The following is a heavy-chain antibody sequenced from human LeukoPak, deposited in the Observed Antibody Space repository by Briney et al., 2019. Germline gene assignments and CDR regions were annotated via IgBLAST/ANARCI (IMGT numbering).Heavy chain of an antibody. V-gene: IGHV6-1*01. CDR3: ALARSEYHYGMDV. CDR1: GDSVSSISVA. Sequence: SQTLSLTCAISGDSVSSISVAWNWIRQSPSRGLEWLGRTYYRSKWYNEYAVSVKGRININPDPSKNQFSLQLNSVTPEDTAVYYCALARSEYHYGMDVCAQGATVTVSS. CDR2: TYYRSKWYN. J-gene: IGHJ6*02.